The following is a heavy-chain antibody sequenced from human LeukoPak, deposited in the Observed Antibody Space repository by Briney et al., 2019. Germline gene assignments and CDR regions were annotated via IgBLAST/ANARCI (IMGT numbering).Heavy chain of an antibody. V-gene: IGHV3-74*01. D-gene: IGHD6-19*01. CDR3: ARDIAVSGNYFDY. CDR2: IKSDGSVT. J-gene: IGHJ4*02. Sequence: PGGSLILSCAASGFTFSSYWMDWVRHAPGKGLVWVSRIKSDGSVTTYADSVKGRFTISRDNAKNTLFLQMNSLRAEDTAVYYCARDIAVSGNYFDYWGQGTLVTVSS. CDR1: GFTFSSYW.